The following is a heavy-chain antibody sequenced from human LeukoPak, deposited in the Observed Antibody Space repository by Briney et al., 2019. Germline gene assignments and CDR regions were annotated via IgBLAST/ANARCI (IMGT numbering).Heavy chain of an antibody. CDR3: AKGGYSYGYSLDY. CDR1: GSTFSSYG. D-gene: IGHD5-18*01. Sequence: GRSLRLSCAASGSTFSSYGMHWVRQAPGKGLEWVAVIWYDGSNKYYADSVKGRFTISRDNSKDTLYLQMNSLRAEDTAVYYCAKGGYSYGYSLDYWGQGTLVTVSS. CDR2: IWYDGSNK. V-gene: IGHV3-33*06. J-gene: IGHJ4*02.